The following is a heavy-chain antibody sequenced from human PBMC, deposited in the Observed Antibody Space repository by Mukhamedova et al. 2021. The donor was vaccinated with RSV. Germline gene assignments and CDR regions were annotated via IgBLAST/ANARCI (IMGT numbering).Heavy chain of an antibody. D-gene: IGHD3-10*01. J-gene: IGHJ1*01. CDR3: AKYRTVERSGVAN. CDR2: I. Sequence: IYYADSVKDRFTISRDNSKNMLYLQMISLRAEDTALYYCAKYRTVERSGVANWGQG. V-gene: IGHV3-23*05.